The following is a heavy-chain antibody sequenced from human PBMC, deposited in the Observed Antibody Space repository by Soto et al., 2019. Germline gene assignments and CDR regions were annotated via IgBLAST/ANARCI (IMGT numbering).Heavy chain of an antibody. Sequence: GGSLRLSCAASGFTFSSYAMSWVRQAPGKGLEWVSAISGSGGSTYYADSVKGRFTISRDNSKNTLYLQMNSLRAEDTAVYYCAKDLSYGDYLDYYGMDVWGQGTTVTVSS. CDR1: GFTFSSYA. J-gene: IGHJ6*02. CDR3: AKDLSYGDYLDYYGMDV. V-gene: IGHV3-23*01. CDR2: ISGSGGST. D-gene: IGHD4-17*01.